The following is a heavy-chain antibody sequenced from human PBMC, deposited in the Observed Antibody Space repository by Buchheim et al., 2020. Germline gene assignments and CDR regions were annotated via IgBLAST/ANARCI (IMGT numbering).Heavy chain of an antibody. CDR3: AKSGPYCGSTSCHIDY. J-gene: IGHJ4*02. D-gene: IGHD2-2*02. Sequence: EVQLLESGGDLVQRGGSLRLSCAASGFTFSSYAMNWVRQAPGKGLEWVSAIGCRHVITYYADSVKGRFTIPRDNSKNPVYLQMNSLRAEDTAVYYCAKSGPYCGSTSCHIDYWGQGTL. CDR2: IGCRHVIT. V-gene: IGHV3-23*01. CDR1: GFTFSSYA.